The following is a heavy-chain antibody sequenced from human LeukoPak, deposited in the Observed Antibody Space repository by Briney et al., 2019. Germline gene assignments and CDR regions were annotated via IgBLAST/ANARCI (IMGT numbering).Heavy chain of an antibody. CDR2: ISAYNGNT. Sequence: ASVKVSCKASGYTFTSYGISWVRQAPGQGLEWMGWISAYNGNTNYAQKFQGRVTITADGSTSTAYMELSSLRSEDTAVYYCAREWTGYCSGGSCPRGTVDYWGQGTLVTVSS. CDR3: AREWTGYCSGGSCPRGTVDY. J-gene: IGHJ4*02. D-gene: IGHD2-15*01. CDR1: GYTFTSYG. V-gene: IGHV1-18*01.